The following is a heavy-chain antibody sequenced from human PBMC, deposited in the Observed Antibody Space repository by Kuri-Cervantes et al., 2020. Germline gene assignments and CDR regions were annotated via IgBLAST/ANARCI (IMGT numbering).Heavy chain of an antibody. CDR1: GFTFRSYG. CDR3: AREASYCDDY. Sequence: GESLKISCAASGFTFRSYGMHWVRQAPGAGLEWVAFIFYDGSQKHYADSVKGRFTISRDNSKSALYLQMNSLRAEDTAVYYCAREASYCDDYWGQGTLVTVSS. J-gene: IGHJ4*02. D-gene: IGHD2-21*02. CDR2: IFYDGSQK. V-gene: IGHV3-33*01.